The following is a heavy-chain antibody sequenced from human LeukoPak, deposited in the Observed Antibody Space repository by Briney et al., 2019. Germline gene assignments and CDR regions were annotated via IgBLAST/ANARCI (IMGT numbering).Heavy chain of an antibody. CDR3: ARDARGFYDTSGYYGFDY. CDR2: ISYDGSNK. J-gene: IGHJ4*02. CDR1: GFTFNDYG. V-gene: IGHV3-30*03. D-gene: IGHD3-22*01. Sequence: GGSLRLSCAASGFTFNDYGIHWVRQAPGKGLEWVAVISYDGSNKIYADSVKGRFTISRDDAKNSLYLQMSSLRAEDTAVYYCARDARGFYDTSGYYGFDYWGQGTLVTVSS.